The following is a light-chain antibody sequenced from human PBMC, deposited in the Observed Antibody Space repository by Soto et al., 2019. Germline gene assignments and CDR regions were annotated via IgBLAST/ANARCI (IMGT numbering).Light chain of an antibody. Sequence: DIQMTQSPSSLSASVGDRVTITFRASQSISSYLNWYQQKPGKAPKLLIYAASSLQSGVPSRFSGSGSGTDFTLTITTLQPEDFATYYCQQSYSTPINCGQGTRREIK. V-gene: IGKV1-39*01. CDR2: AAS. CDR3: QQSYSTPIN. CDR1: QSISSY. J-gene: IGKJ5*01.